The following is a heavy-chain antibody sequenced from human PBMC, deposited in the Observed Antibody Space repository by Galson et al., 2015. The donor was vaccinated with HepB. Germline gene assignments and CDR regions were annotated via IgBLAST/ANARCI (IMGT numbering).Heavy chain of an antibody. D-gene: IGHD3-22*01. CDR1: GFTFSSYA. V-gene: IGHV3-23*01. CDR2: ISGSGGST. J-gene: IGHJ4*02. Sequence: SLRLSCAASGFTFSSYAMSWVRQAPGKGLEWVSAISGSGGSTYYADSVKGRFTISRDNSKNTLYLQMNSLRAEDTAVYYCAKGSDTSGYYEGAFDYWGQGTLVAVSS. CDR3: AKGSDTSGYYEGAFDY.